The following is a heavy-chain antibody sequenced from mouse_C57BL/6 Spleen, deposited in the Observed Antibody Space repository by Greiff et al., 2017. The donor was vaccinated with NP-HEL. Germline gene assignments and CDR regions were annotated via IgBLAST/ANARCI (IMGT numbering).Heavy chain of an antibody. D-gene: IGHD1-1*01. V-gene: IGHV1-50*01. Sequence: QVQLQQPGAELVKPGASVKLSCKASGYTFTSYWMQWVKQRPGQGLEWIGEIDPSDSYTNYNQKFKGKATLTVDTSSSTAYMQLSSLTSDDSAVYYCARRATVVAGDYYAMGYWGQGTSVTVSS. CDR2: IDPSDSYT. J-gene: IGHJ4*01. CDR1: GYTFTSYW. CDR3: ARRATVVAGDYYAMGY.